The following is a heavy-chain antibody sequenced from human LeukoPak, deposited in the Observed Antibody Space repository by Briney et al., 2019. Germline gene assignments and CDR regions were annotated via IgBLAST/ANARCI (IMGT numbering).Heavy chain of an antibody. CDR1: GFTFTSYW. Sequence: QPGRCLRLSCAASGFTFTSYWMHWVRHAPGKGLVWVSRINSDGSSTSYADSVKGRFTISRDNAKNTLYLQMNSLRAEDTAVYYCARALGAMGGLDYWGQGTLVTVFS. J-gene: IGHJ4*02. CDR3: ARALGAMGGLDY. D-gene: IGHD5-18*01. V-gene: IGHV3-74*01. CDR2: INSDGSST.